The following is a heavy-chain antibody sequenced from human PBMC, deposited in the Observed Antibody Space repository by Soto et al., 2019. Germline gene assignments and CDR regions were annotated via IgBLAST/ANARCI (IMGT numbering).Heavy chain of an antibody. CDR3: AREGVDDYLMDV. D-gene: IGHD3-16*01. CDR1: GFTFSTSG. CDR2: ISSGSSNM. V-gene: IGHV3-48*01. J-gene: IGHJ6*02. Sequence: EVQLVESGGGLVQPGGSLRLSCAASGFTFSTSGMNWVRQAPGKGLEWVSYISSGSSNMYYADSVKGRFTVSRDNAKNSLYLQVNSLRAEATAVDYCAREGVDDYLMDVLCQGTTVTVSS.